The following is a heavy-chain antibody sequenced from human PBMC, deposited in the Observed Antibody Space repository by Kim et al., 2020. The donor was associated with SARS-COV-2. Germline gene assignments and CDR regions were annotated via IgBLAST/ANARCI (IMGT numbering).Heavy chain of an antibody. D-gene: IGHD1-1*01. V-gene: IGHV3-7*03. CDR3: TTGTTRGEYFDY. J-gene: IGHJ4*02. Sequence: YYVDSVKGRFTIYRENAKNSLYLQMKSLRAEDTAVYYCTTGTTRGEYFDYWGQGTLVTVSS.